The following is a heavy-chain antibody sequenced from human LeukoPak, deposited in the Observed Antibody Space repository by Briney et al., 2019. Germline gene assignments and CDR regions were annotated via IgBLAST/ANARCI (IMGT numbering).Heavy chain of an antibody. D-gene: IGHD3-22*01. Sequence: GGSLRLSCAASGFTFSSFWMGWVRQAPGKGLEWVANIKQDGSEKNYVDSVKGRFTISRDNAKNSLYLQMTSLSAEDTAVYYCVRSAFHAGSGNYYDYWGQGTLVTVSS. CDR2: IKQDGSEK. J-gene: IGHJ4*02. CDR1: GFTFSSFW. V-gene: IGHV3-7*01. CDR3: VRSAFHAGSGNYYDY.